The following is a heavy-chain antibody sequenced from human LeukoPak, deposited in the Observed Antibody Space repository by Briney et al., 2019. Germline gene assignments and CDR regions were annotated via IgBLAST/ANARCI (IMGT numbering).Heavy chain of an antibody. V-gene: IGHV3-15*04. D-gene: IGHD6-13*01. CDR3: TTGGYYLDY. CDR2: TVSEIDGGTT. CDR1: GFTFNYAW. Sequence: GGSLRLSCAASGFTFNYAWMSWVRQVPGKGLEWVGQTVSEIDGGTTDYAAPVKGRFTISRDDSKNTVYLQMNSLKTEDTAVYYCTTGGYYLDYWGQGTLVTVSS. J-gene: IGHJ4*02.